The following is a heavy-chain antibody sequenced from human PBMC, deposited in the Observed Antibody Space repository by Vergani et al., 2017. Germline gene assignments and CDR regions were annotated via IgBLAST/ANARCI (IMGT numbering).Heavy chain of an antibody. J-gene: IGHJ6*02. CDR3: VKGSGRELPPEDYGMDV. Sequence: EVQLVESGGGLVQPGGSLRLSCSASGFTFSSYAMHWVRQAPGTGLEYFSLISSNGISTNYADSVKGRFTISRDNSKNTLYIQMSSLRAEDTAVDYGVKGSGRELPPEDYGMDVWGQGTTVTVSS. CDR1: GFTFSSYA. CDR2: ISSNGIST. V-gene: IGHV3-64D*06. D-gene: IGHD1-26*01.